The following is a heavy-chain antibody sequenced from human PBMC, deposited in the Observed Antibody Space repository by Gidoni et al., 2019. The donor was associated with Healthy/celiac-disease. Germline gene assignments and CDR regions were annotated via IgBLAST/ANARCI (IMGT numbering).Heavy chain of an antibody. J-gene: IGHJ4*02. V-gene: IGHV4-34*01. Sequence: QVQLQQWGAGLLKPSETLSLTCAVYGGSFSGYYWSWIRQPPGKGLEWIGEINHSGSTNYNPSLKSRVTISVDTSKNQFSLKLSSVTAADTAVYYCARGNYYDSSDPLDYWGQGTLVTVSS. D-gene: IGHD3-22*01. CDR2: INHSGST. CDR1: GGSFSGYY. CDR3: ARGNYYDSSDPLDY.